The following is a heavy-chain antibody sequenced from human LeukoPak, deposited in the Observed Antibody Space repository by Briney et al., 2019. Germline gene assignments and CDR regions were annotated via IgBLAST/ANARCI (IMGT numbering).Heavy chain of an antibody. J-gene: IGHJ6*02. CDR1: GYTFTSYG. Sequence: GASVKVSCKASGYTFTSYGISWVRQAPGQGLEWMGWISAYNGNTNYAQKLQGRVTMTTDTSTSTAYMELRSLRSDDTAVYYCAREAPRIAVVVAATQYYGMDVWGQGTTVTVSS. D-gene: IGHD2-15*01. V-gene: IGHV1-18*01. CDR3: AREAPRIAVVVAATQYYGMDV. CDR2: ISAYNGNT.